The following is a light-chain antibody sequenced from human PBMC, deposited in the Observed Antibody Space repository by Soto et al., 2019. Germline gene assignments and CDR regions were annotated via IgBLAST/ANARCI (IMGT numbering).Light chain of an antibody. V-gene: IGKV2-28*01. Sequence: DIVMTQSPLSLPVTPGETASIYCSSSQSLMHSIGYNYLDWDLQKPGQSPQILIYLGSNRASGVPDRFSGSGSGTDCTLKISRVEAEDGGVYYCMQALQTSPSFGQGTRLDIK. CDR1: QSLMHSIGYNY. J-gene: IGKJ5*01. CDR2: LGS. CDR3: MQALQTSPS.